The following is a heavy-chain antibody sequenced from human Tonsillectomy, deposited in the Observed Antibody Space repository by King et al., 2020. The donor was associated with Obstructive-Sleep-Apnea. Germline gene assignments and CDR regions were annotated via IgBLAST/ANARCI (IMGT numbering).Heavy chain of an antibody. D-gene: IGHD1-26*01. Sequence: VQLQQWGAGLLKPSETLSLTCAVYGVSFSGYYWSWIRQPPGKGLEWIGEINHSGSTNYNPSLKSRVTISVDTSKNQFSLKLSSVTAADTAVYYCARWDLGGGATGIGYWGQGTLVTVSS. V-gene: IGHV4-34*01. CDR3: ARWDLGGGATGIGY. CDR2: INHSGST. J-gene: IGHJ4*02. CDR1: GVSFSGYY.